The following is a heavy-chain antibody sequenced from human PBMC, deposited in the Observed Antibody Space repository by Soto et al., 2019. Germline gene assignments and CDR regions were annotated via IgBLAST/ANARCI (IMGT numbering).Heavy chain of an antibody. V-gene: IGHV1-58*01. CDR1: GFTFTSSA. D-gene: IGHD2-8*01. J-gene: IGHJ4*02. Sequence: QMQLEQSGPEVKKPGTSVKVSFKASGFTFTSSAFQWVRQARGQRLEWIGWIAVGSGYTNYEQRFQDRVTLTRDMSTATTYMELSRLTSEDTAIYYCAADATAWQQMVPSDYWGQGTLVTVSS. CDR2: IAVGSGYT. CDR3: AADATAWQQMVPSDY.